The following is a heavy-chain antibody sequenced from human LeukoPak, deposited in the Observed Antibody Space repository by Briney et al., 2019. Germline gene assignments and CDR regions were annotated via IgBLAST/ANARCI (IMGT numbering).Heavy chain of an antibody. CDR1: GGSISSSSYY. D-gene: IGHD3-22*01. CDR3: ARLYYYDTSGPPL. V-gene: IGHV4-39*01. Sequence: PSETLSLTCTSSGGSISSSSYYWGWIRQPPGKGLEWIGSIYYSGRTYYNPSLKSRVTISVDTSKNEFSLKLSSVTAADTAMYYCARLYYYDTSGPPLWGQGTLVTVSS. J-gene: IGHJ4*02. CDR2: IYYSGRT.